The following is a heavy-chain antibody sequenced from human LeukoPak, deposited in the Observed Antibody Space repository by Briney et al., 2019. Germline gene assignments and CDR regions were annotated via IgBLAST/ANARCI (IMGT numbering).Heavy chain of an antibody. J-gene: IGHJ4*02. V-gene: IGHV3-7*01. CDR1: GFTLSSNW. Sequence: PGGSLRLSCAASGFTLSSNWMNWVRQAPGKGLEWVAIIKQDGSEKYYAASVKGRFTISRDNAKNSLYLQMNSLRAEDTAVYYCARGNGFIIDYWGQGTLVTVSS. D-gene: IGHD2-8*01. CDR3: ARGNGFIIDY. CDR2: IKQDGSEK.